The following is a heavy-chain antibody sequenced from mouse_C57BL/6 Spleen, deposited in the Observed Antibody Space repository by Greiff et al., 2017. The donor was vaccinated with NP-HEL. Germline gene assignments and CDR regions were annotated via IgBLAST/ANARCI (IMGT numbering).Heavy chain of an antibody. V-gene: IGHV5-17*01. Sequence: EVQVVESGGGLVKPGGSLKLSCAASGFTFSDYGMHWVRQAPEKGLEWVAYISSGSSTIYYADTVKGRFTLSRDNAKNTLFLQMTSLRSEDTAMYYCARRSTMVTTTGFAYWGQGTLVTVSA. CDR1: GFTFSDYG. CDR3: ARRSTMVTTTGFAY. J-gene: IGHJ3*01. D-gene: IGHD2-2*01. CDR2: ISSGSSTI.